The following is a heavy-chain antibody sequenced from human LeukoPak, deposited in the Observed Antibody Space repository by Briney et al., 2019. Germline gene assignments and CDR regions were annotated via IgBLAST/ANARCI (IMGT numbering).Heavy chain of an antibody. CDR2: INPNSGGT. Sequence: ASVKVSCKASGYTFTGYYMHWVRQAPGQGLEWMGRINPNSGGTNYAQKFQGSVTMTRDTSISTAYMELSRLRSDDTAVYYCARDLARRYYYYYMDVWGKGTTVTVSS. CDR1: GYTFTGYY. D-gene: IGHD3-3*02. J-gene: IGHJ6*03. V-gene: IGHV1-2*06. CDR3: ARDLARRYYYYYMDV.